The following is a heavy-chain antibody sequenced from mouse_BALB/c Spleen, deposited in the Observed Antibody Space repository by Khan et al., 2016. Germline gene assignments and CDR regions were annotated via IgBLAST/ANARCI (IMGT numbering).Heavy chain of an antibody. D-gene: IGHD1-3*01. CDR1: GFNIKDTY. J-gene: IGHJ4*01. V-gene: IGHV14-3*02. Sequence: VQLKQSGAELVKPGASVKLSCTASGFNIKDTYMHWVKQRPEQGLEWIGRIDPANGNTKYDPKFQGKATITADTSSNTAYLQLSSLTSEDTAVYYCARSDGTSRGAMDYWGQGTSVTVSS. CDR2: IDPANGNT. CDR3: ARSDGTSRGAMDY.